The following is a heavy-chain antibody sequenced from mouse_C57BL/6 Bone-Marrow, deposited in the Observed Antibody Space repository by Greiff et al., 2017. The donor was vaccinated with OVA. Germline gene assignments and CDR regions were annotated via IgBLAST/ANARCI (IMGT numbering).Heavy chain of an antibody. Sequence: QVQLQQPGAELVRPGTSVKLSCKASCYTFTSYWMHWVKQRPGQGLEWIGVIDPSDSYTNYNQKFKGKATLTVDTSSSTAYMQLSSLTSEDSAVYYCARPLSHYRGQGTTLTVSS. CDR2: IDPSDSYT. CDR3: ARPLSHY. D-gene: IGHD3-2*02. V-gene: IGHV1-59*01. CDR1: CYTFTSYW. J-gene: IGHJ2*01.